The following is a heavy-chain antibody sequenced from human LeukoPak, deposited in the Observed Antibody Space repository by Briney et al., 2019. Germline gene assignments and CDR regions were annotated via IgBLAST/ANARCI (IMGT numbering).Heavy chain of an antibody. CDR1: GFTFSSYS. V-gene: IGHV3-21*01. CDR3: ARDGVDSSGPFDY. D-gene: IGHD3-22*01. J-gene: IGHJ4*02. CDR2: ISSSSSYI. Sequence: GGSLRLSCAASGFTFSSYSMNWVRQAPGKGLEWVSSISSSSSYIYYADSVKGRFTISRDNAKNSLYLQMNSLRAEDTAVYYCARDGVDSSGPFDYWGQETLVTVSS.